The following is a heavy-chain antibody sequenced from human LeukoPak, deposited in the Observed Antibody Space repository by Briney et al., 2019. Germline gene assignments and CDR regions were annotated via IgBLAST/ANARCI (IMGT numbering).Heavy chain of an antibody. J-gene: IGHJ4*02. CDR1: GFTFSSYA. CDR2: ISGSGSST. CDR3: AKVDGITIFEVFDY. D-gene: IGHD3-3*01. Sequence: GGSLRLSCAASGFTFSSYAMSWVRQAPGKGLEWLSSISGSGSSTYYADSVKGRFTISRDNSKNMLYLQMISLRAGDTAVYFCAKVDGITIFEVFDYWGQGNLVTVSS. V-gene: IGHV3-23*01.